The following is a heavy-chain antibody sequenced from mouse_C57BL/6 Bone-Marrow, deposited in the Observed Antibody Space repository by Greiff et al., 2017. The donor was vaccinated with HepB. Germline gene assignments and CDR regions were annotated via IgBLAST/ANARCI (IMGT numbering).Heavy chain of an antibody. Sequence: EVKLMESEGGLVQPGSSMKLSCTASGFTFSDYYMAWVRQVPEKGLEWVANINYDGSSTYYLDSLKSRFIISRDNAKNILYLQMSSLKSEDTATYYCARGLRGYFDYWGQGTTLTVSS. CDR2: INYDGSST. D-gene: IGHD6-5*01. V-gene: IGHV5-16*01. CDR3: ARGLRGYFDY. CDR1: GFTFSDYY. J-gene: IGHJ2*01.